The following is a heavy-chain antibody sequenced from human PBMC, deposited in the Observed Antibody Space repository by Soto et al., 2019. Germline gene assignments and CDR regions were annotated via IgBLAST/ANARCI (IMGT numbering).Heavy chain of an antibody. CDR1: GFTFSSYS. CDR2: ISSSSSYI. D-gene: IGHD3-3*01. CDR3: ARGGGLRFLEWLPHYYGMDV. V-gene: IGHV3-21*01. J-gene: IGHJ6*02. Sequence: GGSLRLSCSASGFTFSSYSMNWSRQAPGKGLEWVSSISSSSSYIYYADSVKGRFTISRDNAKNSLYLQMNSLRAEDTAVYYCARGGGLRFLEWLPHYYGMDVWGQGTTVT.